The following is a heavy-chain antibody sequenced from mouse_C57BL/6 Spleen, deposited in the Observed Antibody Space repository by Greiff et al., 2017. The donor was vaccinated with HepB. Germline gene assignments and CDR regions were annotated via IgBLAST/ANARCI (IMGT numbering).Heavy chain of an antibody. CDR2: IYPGDGDT. J-gene: IGHJ2*01. D-gene: IGHD2-4*01. CDR3: ARGKNYDYLFDY. CDR1: GYAFSSYW. V-gene: IGHV1-80*01. Sequence: QVQLKESGAELVKPGASVKISCKASGYAFSSYWMNWVKQRPGKGLEWIGQIYPGDGDTNYNGKFKGKATLTADKSSSTAYMQLSSLTSEDSAVSFCARGKNYDYLFDYWGQGTTLTVSS.